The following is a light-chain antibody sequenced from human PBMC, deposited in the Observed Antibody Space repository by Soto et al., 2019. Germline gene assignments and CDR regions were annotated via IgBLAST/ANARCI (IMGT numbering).Light chain of an antibody. Sequence: QSVLTQPPSASGSPGQSVTISCTGTSSDVGGYNYVSWYQQHPGKAPKLMIYGVSKRPSGVPDRFSGSKSGNTASLTVSGLQAEDEADYYCSSYAGRNNFVFGTGTKVTVL. J-gene: IGLJ1*01. CDR2: GVS. V-gene: IGLV2-8*01. CDR3: SSYAGRNNFV. CDR1: SSDVGGYNY.